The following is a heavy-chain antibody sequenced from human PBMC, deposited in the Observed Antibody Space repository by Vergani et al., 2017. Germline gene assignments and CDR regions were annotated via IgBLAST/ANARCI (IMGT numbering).Heavy chain of an antibody. CDR2: INTPSGNP. D-gene: IGHD3/OR15-3a*01. Sequence: QVHLVQSESKLKKTGASVMVSCKTSGYTFTPYSINWVRQAPGRGLDWMGWINTPSGNPTYAQDFAGRFVFSLDTSVSTAYLRISSLKAEDTAVYYCARFNSSPFGLRSYFGLDVWGQGTPVTVSS. CDR3: ARFNSSPFGLRSYFGLDV. V-gene: IGHV7-4-1*02. J-gene: IGHJ6*02. CDR1: GYTFTPYS.